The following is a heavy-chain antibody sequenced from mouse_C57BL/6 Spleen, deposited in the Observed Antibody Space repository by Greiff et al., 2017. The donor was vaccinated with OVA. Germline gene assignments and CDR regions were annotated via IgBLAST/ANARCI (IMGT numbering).Heavy chain of an antibody. V-gene: IGHV1-80*01. CDR3: ARGDYYGSSLDY. CDR2: IYPGDGDT. CDR1: GYAFSGYW. Sequence: VQLVESGAELVKPGASVKISCKASGYAFSGYWMNWVKQRPGKGLEWIGQIYPGDGDTNYNGKFKGKATLTADKSSSTAYMQLSSLTSEDSAVYFCARGDYYGSSLDYWGQGTTLTVSS. D-gene: IGHD1-1*01. J-gene: IGHJ2*01.